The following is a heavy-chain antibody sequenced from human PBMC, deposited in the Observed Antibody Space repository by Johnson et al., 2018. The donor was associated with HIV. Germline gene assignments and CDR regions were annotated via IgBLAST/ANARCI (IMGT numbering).Heavy chain of an antibody. D-gene: IGHD1-26*01. J-gene: IGHJ3*02. CDR3: AKGASGSQRRGAFHI. CDR1: GFNFSNYG. CDR2: IWYDGSNK. V-gene: IGHV3-33*06. Sequence: QVQLVESGGGVVQPGRSLRLSCAASGFNFSNYGMYWVRQAPGKGLEWVAVIWYDGSNKYYAHSVKGRFIISRDNSKNTLYLQMNSLRAEDTAVYYCAKGASGSQRRGAFHIWGQGTMVTVSS.